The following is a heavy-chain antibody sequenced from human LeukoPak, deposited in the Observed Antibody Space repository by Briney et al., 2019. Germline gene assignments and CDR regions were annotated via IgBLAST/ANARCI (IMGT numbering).Heavy chain of an antibody. CDR2: IYSGGST. D-gene: IGHD5-12*01. CDR1: GYTVSSNY. CDR3: ATELSGYSGYGSSYYYMDF. Sequence: GGSVRLSCAASGYTVSSNYMSWVRQAPGKGLVWVSVIYSGGSTYYADSVKGRFTISRDNSKNTLYLQMNSLRAEDTAVYYCATELSGYSGYGSSYYYMDFWGKGTTVTVSS. V-gene: IGHV3-53*01. J-gene: IGHJ6*03.